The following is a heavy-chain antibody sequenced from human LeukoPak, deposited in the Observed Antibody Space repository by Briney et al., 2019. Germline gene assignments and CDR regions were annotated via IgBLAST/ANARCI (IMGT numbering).Heavy chain of an antibody. CDR2: IYHSGST. Sequence: SETLSLTSAVSGGSISSGGYSWSWIRQPPGKGLEWIGYIYHSGSTYYNPSLKSRVTISVDRSKNQFSLKLSSVTAADTAVYYCARVSPGGWFDPWGQGTLVTVSS. D-gene: IGHD2-8*02. V-gene: IGHV4-30-2*01. CDR1: GGSISSGGYS. CDR3: ARVSPGGWFDP. J-gene: IGHJ5*02.